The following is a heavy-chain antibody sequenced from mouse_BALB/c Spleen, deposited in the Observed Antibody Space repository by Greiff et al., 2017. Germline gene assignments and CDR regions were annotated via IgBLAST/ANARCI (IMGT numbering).Heavy chain of an antibody. V-gene: IGHV14-1*02. J-gene: IGHJ3*01. CDR3: ARSSMITEPFAY. D-gene: IGHD2-4*01. CDR2: IDPENGNT. Sequence: VQLKQSGAELVRPGALVKLSCKASGFNIKDYYMHWVKQRPEQGLEWIGWIDPENGNTIYDPKFQGKASITADTSSNTAYLQLSSLTSEDTAVYYCARSSMITEPFAYWGQGTLVTVSA. CDR1: GFNIKDYY.